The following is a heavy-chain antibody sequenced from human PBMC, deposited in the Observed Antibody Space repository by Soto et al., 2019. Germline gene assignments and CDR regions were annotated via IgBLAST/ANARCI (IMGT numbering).Heavy chain of an antibody. Sequence: PSETLSLTCTVSGGSISSGDYYWSWIRQPPGKGLEWIGYIYYSGSTYYNPSLKSRVTISVDTSKNQFSLKLSSVTAADTAVYYCARANRYYDFWNGSEAFDIWGQGTMVTVS. CDR3: ARANRYYDFWNGSEAFDI. J-gene: IGHJ3*02. V-gene: IGHV4-30-4*01. CDR1: GGSISSGDYY. CDR2: IYYSGST. D-gene: IGHD3-3*01.